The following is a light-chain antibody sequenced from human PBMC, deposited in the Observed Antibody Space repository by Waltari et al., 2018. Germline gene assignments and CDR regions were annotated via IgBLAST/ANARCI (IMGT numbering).Light chain of an antibody. CDR2: GAS. J-gene: IGKJ5*01. Sequence: IVMTQSPATLSVSPGERATLSCRASQSVSINLAWYQQKPGQAPRLLIYGASTRATGIPARFSGRGSGTEFTLTISSLQSEDLALYYCQQYNNWPPMTFGQGTRLEIK. V-gene: IGKV3-15*01. CDR3: QQYNNWPPMT. CDR1: QSVSIN.